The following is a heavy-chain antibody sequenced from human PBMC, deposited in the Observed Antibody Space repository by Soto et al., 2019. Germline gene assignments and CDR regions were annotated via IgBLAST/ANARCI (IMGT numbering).Heavy chain of an antibody. CDR1: GFTFSSYS. CDR3: AREKNGGIDY. D-gene: IGHD2-15*01. Sequence: LSLSCAASGFTFSSYSMNWVRQAPGKGLEWVSSISSSSSYIYYADSVKGRFTISRDNAKNSLYLQMNSLRAEDTAVYYCAREKNGGIDYWGQGTLVTVSS. J-gene: IGHJ4*02. V-gene: IGHV3-21*01. CDR2: ISSSSSYI.